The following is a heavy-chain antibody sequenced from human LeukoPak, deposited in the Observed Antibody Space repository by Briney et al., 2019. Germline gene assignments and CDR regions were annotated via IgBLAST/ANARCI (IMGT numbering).Heavy chain of an antibody. Sequence: SETLSLTCTVSGGSISSYYWSWIRQPAGKGLEWIGRIYTSGSTNYNPSLKSRVTMSVDTSKNQFSLKLSSVTAADTAVYYCARAAAIVVVPAAIEGSYFDYWGQGTLVTVSS. CDR3: ARAAAIVVVPAAIEGSYFDY. J-gene: IGHJ4*02. V-gene: IGHV4-4*07. CDR2: IYTSGST. CDR1: GGSISSYY. D-gene: IGHD2-2*02.